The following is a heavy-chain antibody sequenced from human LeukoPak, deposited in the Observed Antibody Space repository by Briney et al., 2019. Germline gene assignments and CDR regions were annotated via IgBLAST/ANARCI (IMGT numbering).Heavy chain of an antibody. CDR1: GFTFSSYG. Sequence: PGGSLRLSCAASGFTFSSYGMHWVRQAPGKGLEWVAFIRYDGSNKYYADSVKGRFTISRDNSKNTLYLQMSSLRAEDTALYYCAKGNRFGPSYYFDNWGQGTQVTVSS. V-gene: IGHV3-30*02. CDR2: IRYDGSNK. D-gene: IGHD3-16*01. CDR3: AKGNRFGPSYYFDN. J-gene: IGHJ4*02.